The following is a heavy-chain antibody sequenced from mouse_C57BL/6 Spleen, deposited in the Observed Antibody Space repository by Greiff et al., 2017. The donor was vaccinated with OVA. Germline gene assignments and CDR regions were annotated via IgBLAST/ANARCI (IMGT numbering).Heavy chain of an antibody. CDR2: IDPEDGET. Sequence: EVKLMESGAELVKPGASVKLSCTASGFNIKDYYMHWVKQRTEQGLEWIGRIDPEDGETKYAPKFQGKATITADTSSNTAYLQLSSLTSEDTAVYYCARGNWDVSYYYAMDYWGQGTSVTVSS. J-gene: IGHJ4*01. D-gene: IGHD4-1*01. CDR3: ARGNWDVSYYYAMDY. V-gene: IGHV14-2*01. CDR1: GFNIKDYY.